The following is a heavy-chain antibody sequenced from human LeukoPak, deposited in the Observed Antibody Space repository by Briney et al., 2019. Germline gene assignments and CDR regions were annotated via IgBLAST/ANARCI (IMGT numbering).Heavy chain of an antibody. V-gene: IGHV4-4*07. D-gene: IGHD3-10*01. J-gene: IGHJ4*02. CDR2: MYSSGST. Sequence: SETLSLTCTVSGGSISSYYLSWIRQTAGKGLEWIGRMYSSGSTNYNPSLKSRVTISVDTSKNQFSLKLSSVTAADTAVYYCARDLVGGSIDYWGQGTLVTVSS. CDR1: GGSISSYY. CDR3: ARDLVGGSIDY.